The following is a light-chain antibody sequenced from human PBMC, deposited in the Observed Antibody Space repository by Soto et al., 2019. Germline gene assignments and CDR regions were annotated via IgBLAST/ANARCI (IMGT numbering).Light chain of an antibody. Sequence: DIVLTQTPLTSSVTPGQPASFSCGSSESSVHSDGVTYLSWLHQRPGQPPRRLIYQISKRFSGVTDRVTGSGAGTNFTLNISRVEVEDVGTFFCMQYSQLRTFVQGTKVDIK. CDR2: QIS. V-gene: IGKV2-24*01. CDR1: ESSVHSDGVTY. J-gene: IGKJ1*01. CDR3: MQYSQLRT.